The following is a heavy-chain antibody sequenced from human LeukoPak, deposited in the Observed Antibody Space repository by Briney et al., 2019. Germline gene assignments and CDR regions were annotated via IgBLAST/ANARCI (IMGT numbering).Heavy chain of an antibody. CDR1: GFTFSWYA. V-gene: IGHV3-23*01. J-gene: IGHJ6*02. Sequence: GGSLRLSCAASGFTFSWYAMSWVRQTPGKGLEWVSGISGSGGSTYYADSVKGRFTISRDNSKNTLYLQMNSLRAEDTAVYYCAKGGGGGYCSITSCLGSYGMDVWGQGTTVTVSS. D-gene: IGHD2-2*01. CDR3: AKGGGGGYCSITSCLGSYGMDV. CDR2: ISGSGGST.